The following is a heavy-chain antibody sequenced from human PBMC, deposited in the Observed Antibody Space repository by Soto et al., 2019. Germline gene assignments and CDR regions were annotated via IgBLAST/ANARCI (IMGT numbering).Heavy chain of an antibody. Sequence: SETLSLTCTVSGGSISSYYWSWIRQPPGKGLEWIGYIYYSGSTNYNPSLKSRVTISVDTSKNQFSLKLSSVTAADTAVYYCARDSSGWLRSFDYWGQGTLVTVSS. J-gene: IGHJ4*02. V-gene: IGHV4-59*01. CDR2: IYYSGST. CDR3: ARDSSGWLRSFDY. CDR1: GGSISSYY. D-gene: IGHD6-19*01.